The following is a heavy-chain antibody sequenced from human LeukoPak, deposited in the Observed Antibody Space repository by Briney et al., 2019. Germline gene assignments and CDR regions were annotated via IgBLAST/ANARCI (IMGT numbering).Heavy chain of an antibody. V-gene: IGHV1-2*02. CDR1: GYTFTGYY. J-gene: IGHJ5*02. Sequence: SVKVSCKASGYTFTGYYMHWVRQAPGQGLEWMGWINPNSGGTNYAQKFQGRVTMTRDTSISTAYMELSRLRSDDTAVYYCARVGDSRGYYNWFDPWGQGTLVTVSS. CDR3: ARVGDSRGYYNWFDP. CDR2: INPNSGGT. D-gene: IGHD3-22*01.